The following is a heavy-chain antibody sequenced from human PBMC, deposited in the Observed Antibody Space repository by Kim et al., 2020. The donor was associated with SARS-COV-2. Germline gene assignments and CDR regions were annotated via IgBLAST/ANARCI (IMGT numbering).Heavy chain of an antibody. CDR3: TTDLRKRVVAATLISY. CDR1: GFTFSNAW. CDR2: IKSKTDGGTT. D-gene: IGHD2-15*01. Sequence: GGSLRLSCAASGFTFSNAWMSWVRQAPGKGLEWVGRIKSKTDGGTTDYAAPVKGRFTISRDDSKNTLYLQMNSLKTEDTAVYYCTTDLRKRVVAATLISYWGQGTLVTVSS. V-gene: IGHV3-15*01. J-gene: IGHJ4*02.